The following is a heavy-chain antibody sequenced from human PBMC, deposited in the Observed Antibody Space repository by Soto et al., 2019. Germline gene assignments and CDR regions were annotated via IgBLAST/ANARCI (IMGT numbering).Heavy chain of an antibody. V-gene: IGHV3-30*03. D-gene: IGHD1-26*01. CDR3: AEVGATTADFDY. CDR1: GFTFSSFG. Sequence: QVQLVESGGGVVQPGRSLRLSCAASGFTFSSFGMHWVRQAPGKGLEWVAVLSSDASSEYYADSVKGRFTISRDNSKNTLYLQMNSLRPEDTAVYYGAEVGATTADFDYWGQGTLVTVSS. CDR2: LSSDASSE. J-gene: IGHJ4*02.